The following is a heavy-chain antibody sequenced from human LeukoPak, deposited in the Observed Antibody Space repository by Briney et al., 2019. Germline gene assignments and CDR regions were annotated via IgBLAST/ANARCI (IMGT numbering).Heavy chain of an antibody. Sequence: SETLSLTCTVSGGSISTYYWSWIRQPPGKGLEWVGYIHYSGTTNYNPSLKNRVTISLDTSKNQFSLNLSSVTATDTAVYYCSRMGGYSGYATHWGQGTLVTVSS. CDR1: GGSISTYY. CDR3: SRMGGYSGYATH. D-gene: IGHD5-12*01. CDR2: IHYSGTT. V-gene: IGHV4-59*08. J-gene: IGHJ4*02.